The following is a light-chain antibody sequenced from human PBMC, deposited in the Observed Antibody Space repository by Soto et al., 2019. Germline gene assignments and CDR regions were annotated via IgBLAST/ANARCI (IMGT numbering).Light chain of an antibody. CDR3: SSYSTMGTYV. Sequence: QSALTQPASVSGSPGQSITISCTGTSSDVGRYDYVSWYQQHPGKAPKLMVSEVSHRPSGVSNRFSGSKSGNTASLTISGLQAEGEADYYCSSYSTMGTYVFGAGTKLTVL. CDR2: EVS. V-gene: IGLV2-14*01. J-gene: IGLJ1*01. CDR1: SSDVGRYDY.